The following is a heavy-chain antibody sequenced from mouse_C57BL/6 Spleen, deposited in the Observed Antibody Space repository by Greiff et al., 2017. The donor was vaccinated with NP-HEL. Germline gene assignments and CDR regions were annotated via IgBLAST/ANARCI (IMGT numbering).Heavy chain of an antibody. CDR2: IYPGDGDT. D-gene: IGHD1-1*01. Sequence: QVQLQQSGPELVKPGASVKISCKASGYAFSSSWMNWVKQRPGKGLEWIGRIYPGDGDTNYNGKFKGKATLTADKSSSTAYMQLSSLTSEDSAVYFCARLAVVPFDYWGQGTTLTVSS. CDR1: GYAFSSSW. V-gene: IGHV1-82*01. J-gene: IGHJ2*01. CDR3: ARLAVVPFDY.